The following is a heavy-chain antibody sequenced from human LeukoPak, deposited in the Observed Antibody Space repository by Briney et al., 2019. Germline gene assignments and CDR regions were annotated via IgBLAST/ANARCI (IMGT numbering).Heavy chain of an antibody. D-gene: IGHD3-22*01. CDR3: ARVSNGHDY. CDR1: GGSISSHY. CDR2: IYISGTT. Sequence: SETLSLTCTVSGGSISSHYWSWIRPPAGKGLEWIGRIYISGTTNYNPTLRSRVTMSLDTSQNQFSLKLASVNAADTAVYYCARVSNGHDYWGQGTLVTVSS. V-gene: IGHV4-4*07. J-gene: IGHJ4*02.